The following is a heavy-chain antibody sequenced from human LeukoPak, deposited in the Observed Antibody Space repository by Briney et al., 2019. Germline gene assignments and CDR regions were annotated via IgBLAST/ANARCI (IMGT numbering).Heavy chain of an antibody. Sequence: ASVKVSCKASGYTFTGYYMHWVRQAPGQGLEWMGWINPNSGGTNYAQKFQGRVTMNRHTSISTAYMELSRLRSDDTAVYYCARGSDILTGPSYYYGMDVWGQGTTVTVSS. J-gene: IGHJ6*02. CDR2: INPNSGGT. CDR3: ARGSDILTGPSYYYGMDV. D-gene: IGHD3-9*01. CDR1: GYTFTGYY. V-gene: IGHV1-2*02.